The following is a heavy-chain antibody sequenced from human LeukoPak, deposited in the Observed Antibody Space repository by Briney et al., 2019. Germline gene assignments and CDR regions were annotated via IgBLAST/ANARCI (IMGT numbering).Heavy chain of an antibody. CDR3: ARGRRSSSWPYSFDY. V-gene: IGHV4-34*01. CDR2: INHSGST. CDR1: GGSFSGYY. D-gene: IGHD6-13*01. J-gene: IGHJ4*02. Sequence: PSETLSLTCAVYGGSFSGYYWSWIRQPPGKGLEWIGEINHSGSTNYNPSLKSRVTISVDTSKNQFSLKLSSVTAADTAVYYCARGRRSSSWPYSFDYWGQGTLVTVSS.